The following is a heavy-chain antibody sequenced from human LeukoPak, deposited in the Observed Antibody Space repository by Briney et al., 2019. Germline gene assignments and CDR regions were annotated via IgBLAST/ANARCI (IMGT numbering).Heavy chain of an antibody. CDR2: IYYSGST. CDR3: ARYSSGWFDP. Sequence: SETLSLTCTVSGGSISSHYWSWIRQPPGKGLEWIGYIYYSGSTNYNPSLKSRVTISVDTSKNQFSLKLSSVTAADTAVYYCARYSSGWFDPWGQGTLVTVS. V-gene: IGHV4-59*11. J-gene: IGHJ5*02. CDR1: GGSISSHY. D-gene: IGHD6-19*01.